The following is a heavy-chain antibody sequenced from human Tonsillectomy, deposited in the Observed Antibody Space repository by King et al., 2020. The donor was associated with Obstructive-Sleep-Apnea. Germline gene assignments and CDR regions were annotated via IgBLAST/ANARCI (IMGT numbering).Heavy chain of an antibody. V-gene: IGHV4-59*02. J-gene: IGHJ4*02. CDR1: DASVNNYF. Sequence: QMQLQESGPRLVKPSETLSLTCTVSDASVNNYFWGCIRQPPGKGLEWVGYIKHSGGANYNPALKSRGTISVDTSKSQFSLGLTYVTAADTAMYYCAGGAGWLIDYWGQGILVTVSS. CDR2: IKHSGGA. D-gene: IGHD5-24*01. CDR3: AGGAGWLIDY.